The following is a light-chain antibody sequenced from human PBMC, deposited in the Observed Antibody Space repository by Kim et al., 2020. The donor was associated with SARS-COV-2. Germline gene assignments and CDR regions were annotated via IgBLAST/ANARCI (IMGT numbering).Light chain of an antibody. CDR3: QQYDVYPRT. J-gene: IGKJ1*01. Sequence: ASVGYRVISTCRASQGIANNLVWFQQKPGKAPKSLIYAASSLESGVPSRFSGSGSGTEFTLTISSLQPEDYATYYCQQYDVYPRTFGQGTKVDIK. CDR2: AAS. V-gene: IGKV1-16*01. CDR1: QGIANN.